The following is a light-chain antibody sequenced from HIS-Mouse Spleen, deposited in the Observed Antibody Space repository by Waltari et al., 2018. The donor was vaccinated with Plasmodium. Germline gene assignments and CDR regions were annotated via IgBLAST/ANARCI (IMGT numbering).Light chain of an antibody. Sequence: SYVLTQPPSVSVAPGLTARITCGGNNIGSKSVHWYQQKPGQAPVLVVYDDSDRPSGSPERFSGSNSGNTATLTISRVEAGDEADYYCQVWDSSSDHPVFGGGTKLTVL. J-gene: IGLJ3*02. CDR2: DDS. CDR1: NIGSKS. CDR3: QVWDSSSDHPV. V-gene: IGLV3-21*02.